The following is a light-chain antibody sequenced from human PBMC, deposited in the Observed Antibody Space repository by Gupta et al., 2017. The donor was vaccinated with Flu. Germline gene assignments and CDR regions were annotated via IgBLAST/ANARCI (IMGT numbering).Light chain of an antibody. J-gene: IGKJ5*01. CDR2: AAS. CDR3: RQQNSSPLT. Sequence: PSSLSASVGDRVTITCRASQGISNDLGWYQQKPGKAPRPLIYAASRLQSGVPSRFSGGGSGTEFTLTISSLQPEDFATYYCRQQNSSPLTFGQGTRLDIK. V-gene: IGKV1-17*01. CDR1: QGISND.